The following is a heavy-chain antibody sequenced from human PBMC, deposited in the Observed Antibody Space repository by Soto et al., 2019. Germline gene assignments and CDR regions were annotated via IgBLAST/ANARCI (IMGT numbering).Heavy chain of an antibody. CDR1: GFTFSSYW. CDR3: ARENYDILTGYYMEEDYYFDY. J-gene: IGHJ4*02. CDR2: IKQDGSEK. V-gene: IGHV3-7*01. Sequence: GESLKISCAASGFTFSSYWMSWVRQAPGKGLEWVANIKQDGSEKYYVDSVKGRFTISRDNAKNSLYLQMNSLRAEDTAVYYCARENYDILTGYYMEEDYYFDYWGQGTLVTVSS. D-gene: IGHD3-9*01.